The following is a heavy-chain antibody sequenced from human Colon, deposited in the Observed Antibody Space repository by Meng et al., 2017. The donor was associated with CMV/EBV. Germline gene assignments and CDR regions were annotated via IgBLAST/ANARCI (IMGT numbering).Heavy chain of an antibody. V-gene: IGHV5-51*01. J-gene: IGHJ6*02. Sequence: GESLKISCRGSGFTFTTYWIAWVRQVPGQGLEWMGIIYPNDNDVRYSPSFQGQVTISADKSISTAYLQWSSLKASDTAIYYCARCYGAGDYGMDVWGLGTTVTVSS. CDR1: GFTFTTYW. CDR2: IYPNDNDV. CDR3: ARCYGAGDYGMDV. D-gene: IGHD4-17*01.